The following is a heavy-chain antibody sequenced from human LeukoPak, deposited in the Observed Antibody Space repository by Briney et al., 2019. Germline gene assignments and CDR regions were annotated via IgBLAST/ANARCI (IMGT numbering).Heavy chain of an antibody. CDR3: AKAQNDNWFDP. D-gene: IGHD1-1*01. CDR2: ISWNSGSI. J-gene: IGHJ5*02. CDR1: GFIFDDYA. Sequence: GGSLRLSCAASGFIFDDYAMHWVRQAPGKGLEWVSGISWNSGSIGYADSVKGRFTISRDNAKNSLYLQMNSLRAEDTALYYCAKAQNDNWFDPWGQGTLVTVSS. V-gene: IGHV3-9*01.